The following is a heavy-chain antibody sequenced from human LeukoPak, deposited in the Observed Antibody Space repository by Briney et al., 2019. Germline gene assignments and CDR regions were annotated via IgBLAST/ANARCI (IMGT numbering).Heavy chain of an antibody. V-gene: IGHV1-18*01. CDR1: GYTFTSYG. D-gene: IGHD5-24*01. J-gene: IGHJ5*02. CDR2: ISAYNGNT. CDR3: ARDNSVRDEAWWFNP. Sequence: ASVKVSCKASGYTFTSYGISWVRQAPGQGLEWMGWISAYNGNTNYAQKLQGRVTMTSDTSTSTAYMELRSLRSDDTAVYYCARDNSVRDEAWWFNPWGQGTLVSVSS.